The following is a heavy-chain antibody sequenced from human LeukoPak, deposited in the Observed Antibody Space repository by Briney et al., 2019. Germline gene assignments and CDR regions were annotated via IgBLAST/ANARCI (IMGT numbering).Heavy chain of an antibody. V-gene: IGHV3-66*01. D-gene: IGHD2-21*01. J-gene: IGHJ6*02. CDR1: GFTFSSYG. Sequence: PGGSLRLSCAASGFTFSSYGMNWVRQAPGKGLEWVSIIYDGGSTYYADSVKGRFSISRDSSKNTLFLQMNSLRAEDTAVYYCARDHNWHISYNYYYGMDVWGQGTTVTVSS. CDR3: ARDHNWHISYNYYYGMDV. CDR2: IYDGGST.